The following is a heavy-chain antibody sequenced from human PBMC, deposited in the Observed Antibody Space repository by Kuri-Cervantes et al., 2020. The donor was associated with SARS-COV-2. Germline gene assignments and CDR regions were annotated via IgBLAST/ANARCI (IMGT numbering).Heavy chain of an antibody. Sequence: GESLKISCAASGFTFSSYSMNWVRQAPGKGLEWVSSISSSSSYIYYADSVKGRFTISRDNAKNSLYLQMNSLRAEDTAVYYCARSDYYYYMDVWGKGTTVTVSS. CDR1: GFTFSSYS. CDR2: ISSSSSYI. V-gene: IGHV3-21*01. J-gene: IGHJ6*03. CDR3: ARSDYYYYMDV.